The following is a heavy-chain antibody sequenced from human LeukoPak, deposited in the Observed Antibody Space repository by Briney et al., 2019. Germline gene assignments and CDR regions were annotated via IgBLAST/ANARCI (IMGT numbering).Heavy chain of an antibody. CDR1: GGSISSYY. D-gene: IGHD3-22*01. Sequence: PSETLSLTCTVSGGSISSYYWSWIRQPAGKGLEWIGRIYTSGSTNYNPSLKSRVTMSVDTSKNQFSLKLSSVTAAGTAVYYCARDGGYYYDSSGYRKEYYFDYWGQGTLVTVSS. V-gene: IGHV4-4*07. J-gene: IGHJ4*02. CDR2: IYTSGST. CDR3: ARDGGYYYDSSGYRKEYYFDY.